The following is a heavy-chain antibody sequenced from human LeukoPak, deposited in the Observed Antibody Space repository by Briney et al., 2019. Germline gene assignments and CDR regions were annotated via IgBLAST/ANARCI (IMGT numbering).Heavy chain of an antibody. CDR2: IYYSGST. CDR1: GGSISSGGYY. V-gene: IGHV4-31*03. D-gene: IGHD1-26*01. Sequence: SQTLPLTCTVSGGSISSGGYYWSWIRQHPGKGLEWIGYIYYSGSTYYNPSLKSRVTISVDTSKNQFSLKLSSVTAADTAVYYCASQWGSGNYGVDVWGKGTTVTVSS. J-gene: IGHJ6*04. CDR3: ASQWGSGNYGVDV.